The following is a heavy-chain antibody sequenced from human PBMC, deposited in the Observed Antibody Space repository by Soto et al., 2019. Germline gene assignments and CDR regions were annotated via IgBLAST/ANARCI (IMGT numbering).Heavy chain of an antibody. CDR3: AHSFPSLWFGEFPGAFDI. D-gene: IGHD3-10*01. V-gene: IGHV2-5*02. CDR1: GFSLSTSGVG. J-gene: IGHJ3*02. CDR2: IYWDDDK. Sequence: GPTLVNHTQTLTLTCTFSGFSLSTSGVGVGWIRQPPGKALEWLALIYWDDDKRYSPSLKSRLTITKDTSKNQVVLTMTNMDPVDTATYYCAHSFPSLWFGEFPGAFDIWGQGTMVTVSS.